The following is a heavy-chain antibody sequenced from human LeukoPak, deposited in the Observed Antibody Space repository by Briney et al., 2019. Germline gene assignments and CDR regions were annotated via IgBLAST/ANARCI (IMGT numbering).Heavy chain of an antibody. V-gene: IGHV3-23*01. CDR2: ISGSGGST. J-gene: IGHJ6*02. CDR3: ATAWSGWYADDYYYGMDV. Sequence: GGSLRLSCAASGFTFSSYAMSWVRQAPGKGLEWVSAISGSGGSTYYADSVKGRFTISRDTSKNTLYLQMNSLRAEDTAVYYWATAWSGWYADDYYYGMDVWGQGTTVTVSS. CDR1: GFTFSSYA. D-gene: IGHD6-19*01.